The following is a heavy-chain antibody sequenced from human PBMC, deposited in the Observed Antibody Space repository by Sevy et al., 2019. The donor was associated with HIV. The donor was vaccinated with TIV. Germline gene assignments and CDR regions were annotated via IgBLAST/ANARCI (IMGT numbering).Heavy chain of an antibody. D-gene: IGHD3-10*01. V-gene: IGHV3-23*01. Sequence: GGSLRLSCAASGITFSSYAMSWVRQAPGKGLEWVSGISAGGGRTYHADSVKGRFTMSGDKSKNTLYLQMNSLTAEDTAVYYCASLLTEDSFDIWGQGTMVTVSS. CDR1: GITFSSYA. J-gene: IGHJ3*02. CDR3: ASLLTEDSFDI. CDR2: ISAGGGRT.